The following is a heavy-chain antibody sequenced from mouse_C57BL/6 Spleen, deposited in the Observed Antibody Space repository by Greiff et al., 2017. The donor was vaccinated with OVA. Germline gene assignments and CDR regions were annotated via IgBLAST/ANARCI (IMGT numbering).Heavy chain of an antibody. Sequence: QVQLQQPGAELVMPGASVKLSCKASGYTFTSYWMHWVKQRPGQGLEWIGEIDPSDSYTNYNQKFKGKSTLTVDKSSSTAYMQLRSLTSEDSAVYYCARKGYDEGNYAMDYWGQGTSVTVSS. CDR1: GYTFTSYW. CDR3: ARKGYDEGNYAMDY. V-gene: IGHV1-69*01. J-gene: IGHJ4*01. D-gene: IGHD2-2*01. CDR2: IDPSDSYT.